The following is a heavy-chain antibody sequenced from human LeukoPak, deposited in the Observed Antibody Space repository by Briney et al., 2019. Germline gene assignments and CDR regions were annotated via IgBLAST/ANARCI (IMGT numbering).Heavy chain of an antibody. Sequence: GGSLRLSCAASGFTFSSYSMNWVRQAPGKGLEWVSYISSRSSYTNHADSVKGRFTISRDNAKNSLYLQMNSLRAEDTAVYYCARESPALNAFDIWGQGTMVTVSS. CDR2: ISSRSSYT. CDR1: GFTFSSYS. CDR3: ARESPALNAFDI. V-gene: IGHV3-21*05. J-gene: IGHJ3*02.